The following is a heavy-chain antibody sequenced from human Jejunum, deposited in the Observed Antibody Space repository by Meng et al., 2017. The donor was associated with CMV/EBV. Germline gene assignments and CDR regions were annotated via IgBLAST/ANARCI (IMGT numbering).Heavy chain of an antibody. V-gene: IGHV3-74*01. CDR3: VKDFAWSIDF. J-gene: IGHJ4*02. CDR2: INHDGTET. D-gene: IGHD3-3*01. CDR1: GFSFSASV. Sequence: VQLLESGGVLFQPGGSLRLSCAASGFSFSASVMHWVRQDPGQGLVWVARINHDGTETIYRDSVRGRFTVSRDNTKNTVSLEMNSLRVEDTALYYCVKDFAWSIDFWGQGVLVTVSS.